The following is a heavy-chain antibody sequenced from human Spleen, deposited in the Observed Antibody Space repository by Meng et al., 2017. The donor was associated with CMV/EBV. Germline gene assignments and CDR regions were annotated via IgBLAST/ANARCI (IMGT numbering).Heavy chain of an antibody. J-gene: IGHJ2*01. CDR2: IYNSGAT. CDR3: ARIRPGVWYFDL. V-gene: IGHV4-59*01. Sequence: SETLSLTCNVSGASISSFYWSWIRQTPGKGLEWIGYIYNSGATNYNPSLKSRVTISVDTSKNQFFLKLSSVTAADTAVYYCARIRPGVWYFDLWGRGTLVTVS. CDR1: GASISSFY.